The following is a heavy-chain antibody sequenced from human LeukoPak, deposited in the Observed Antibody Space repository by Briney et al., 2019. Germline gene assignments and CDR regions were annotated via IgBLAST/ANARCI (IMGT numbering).Heavy chain of an antibody. Sequence: GGSLRLSCAASGFIISGDSMNWVRQAPGKGLEWIAYISRDSGIKYYADSVRGRFTISRDNAKNSLYLQMHSLRAEDTAVYYCARDSEGFDPWGQGTLVTVSS. CDR1: GFIISGDS. J-gene: IGHJ5*02. CDR3: ARDSEGFDP. V-gene: IGHV3-48*01. CDR2: ISRDSGIK.